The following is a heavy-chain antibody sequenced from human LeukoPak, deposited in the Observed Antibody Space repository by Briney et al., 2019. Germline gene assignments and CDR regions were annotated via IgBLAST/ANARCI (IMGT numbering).Heavy chain of an antibody. Sequence: GGSLRLSCAASGFTFSSYGMHWVRQAPGKGLDWVAFIRYDGSIKDHADSVRGRFTISRDNSKNTLFLQMNSLRDEDTAMYYCAKVSPISPSGYLDYWGQGTPVTVSS. CDR3: AKVSPISPSGYLDY. D-gene: IGHD3-3*01. J-gene: IGHJ4*02. CDR1: GFTFSSYG. V-gene: IGHV3-30*02. CDR2: IRYDGSIK.